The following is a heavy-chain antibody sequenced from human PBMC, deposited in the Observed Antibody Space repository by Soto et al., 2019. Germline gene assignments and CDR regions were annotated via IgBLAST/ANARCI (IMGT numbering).Heavy chain of an antibody. J-gene: IGHJ3*02. Sequence: PGGSLRLSCAASGFTFSSYAMSWVRQAPGKGLEWVSAISGSGGSTYYADSVKGRFTISRDNSKNTLYLQMSSLRAEDTAVYYCAKDIQYYYDSSGYYPEAAFDIWGQGTMVTVSS. CDR1: GFTFSSYA. CDR3: AKDIQYYYDSSGYYPEAAFDI. CDR2: ISGSGGST. V-gene: IGHV3-23*01. D-gene: IGHD3-22*01.